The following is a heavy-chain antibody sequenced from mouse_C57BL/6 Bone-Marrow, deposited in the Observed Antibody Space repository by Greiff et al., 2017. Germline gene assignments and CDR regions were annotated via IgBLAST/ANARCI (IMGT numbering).Heavy chain of an antibody. CDR3: TTWGTTVVAPYYFDY. Sequence: EVQLKQSGAELVRPGASVKLSCTASGFNIKDDYMHWVKQRPEQGLEWIGWIDPENGDTEYASKFQGKATITADTSSNTAYLQLSSLTSEDTAVYYCTTWGTTVVAPYYFDYWGQGTTLTVSS. CDR2: IDPENGDT. J-gene: IGHJ2*01. D-gene: IGHD1-1*01. CDR1: GFNIKDDY. V-gene: IGHV14-4*01.